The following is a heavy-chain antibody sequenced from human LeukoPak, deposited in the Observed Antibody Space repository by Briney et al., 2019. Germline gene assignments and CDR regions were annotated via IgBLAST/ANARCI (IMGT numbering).Heavy chain of an antibody. CDR2: IKQDGSEK. CDR1: GFAFSSYG. CDR3: ASTQRGDYFDY. V-gene: IGHV3-7*01. Sequence: GGSLRLSCAASGFAFSSYGMHWVRQAPGKGLEWVANIKQDGSEKYYVDSVKGRFTISRDNAKNSLYLQMNSLRAEDTAVYYCASTQRGDYFDYWGQGTLVTVSS. J-gene: IGHJ4*02. D-gene: IGHD2-15*01.